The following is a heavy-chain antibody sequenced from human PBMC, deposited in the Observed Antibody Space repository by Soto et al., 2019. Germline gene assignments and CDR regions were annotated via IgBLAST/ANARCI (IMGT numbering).Heavy chain of an antibody. CDR2: MNPNSGNT. J-gene: IGHJ6*03. CDR3: ARIVMITFGGVTDYDYYYMDV. Sequence: GASVKVSCKASGYTFTSYDINWVRQATGQGLEWMGWMNPNSGNTGYAQKFQGRVTMTRNTSISTAYMELSSLRSEDTAVYYCARIVMITFGGVTDYDYYYMDVWGKGTTVTVSS. CDR1: GYTFTSYD. V-gene: IGHV1-8*01. D-gene: IGHD3-16*01.